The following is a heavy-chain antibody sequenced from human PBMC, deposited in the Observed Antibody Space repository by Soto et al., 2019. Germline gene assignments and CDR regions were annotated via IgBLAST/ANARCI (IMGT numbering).Heavy chain of an antibody. D-gene: IGHD1-26*01. J-gene: IGHJ4*02. CDR1: GFTFSTYE. CDR3: ARASGSYSDY. CDR2: ISSSGTTI. V-gene: IGHV3-48*03. Sequence: PGGSLRLSCAASGFTFSTYEMNWLRQAPGKGLEWVSYISSSGTTIYYADSVKGRFTISRDNARDSLYLQMNSLRAEDTAVYYCARASGSYSDYWGQGTLVTAPQ.